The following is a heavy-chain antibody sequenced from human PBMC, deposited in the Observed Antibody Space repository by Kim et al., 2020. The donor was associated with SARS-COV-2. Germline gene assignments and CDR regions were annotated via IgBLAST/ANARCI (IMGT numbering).Heavy chain of an antibody. CDR1: GFTFSSYW. CDR3: ARTLGYCTNGVCYGLFYFDY. J-gene: IGHJ4*02. D-gene: IGHD2-8*01. V-gene: IGHV3-7*03. Sequence: GGSLRLSCAASGFTFSSYWMSWVRQAPGKGLEWVANIKQDGSEKYYVDSVKGRFTISRDNAKNSLYLQMNSLRAEDTAVYYCARTLGYCTNGVCYGLFYFDYCGQGTLVTVSS. CDR2: IKQDGSEK.